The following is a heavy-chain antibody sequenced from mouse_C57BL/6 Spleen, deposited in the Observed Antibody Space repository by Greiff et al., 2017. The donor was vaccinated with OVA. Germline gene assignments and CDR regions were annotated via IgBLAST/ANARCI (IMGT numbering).Heavy chain of an antibody. J-gene: IGHJ3*01. CDR3: TPNLGFAY. V-gene: IGHV1-15*01. CDR1: GYTFTDYE. CDR2: IDPETGGT. D-gene: IGHD4-1*01. Sequence: VQLQQSGAELVRPGASVTLSCKASGYTFTDYEMHWVKQTPVHGLEWIGAIDPETGGTAYNQKFKGKAILTADKSSSTAYMELRSLTSEDSAVYYCTPNLGFAYWGQGTLVTVSA.